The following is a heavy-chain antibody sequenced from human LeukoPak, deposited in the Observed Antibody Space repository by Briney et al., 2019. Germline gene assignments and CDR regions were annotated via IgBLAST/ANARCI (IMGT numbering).Heavy chain of an antibody. V-gene: IGHV3-7*03. CDR3: ARGTRYSGYDFLDY. Sequence: PGGSLRLSCAASGFTFKKYWMNWVRQVPGKGLECLANIKEDGSETYYADSVKGRFTISRDNSKNTLYLQMNSLRAEDTAVYYCARGTRYSGYDFLDYWGQGTLVTVSS. J-gene: IGHJ4*02. CDR2: IKEDGSET. CDR1: GFTFKKYW. D-gene: IGHD5-12*01.